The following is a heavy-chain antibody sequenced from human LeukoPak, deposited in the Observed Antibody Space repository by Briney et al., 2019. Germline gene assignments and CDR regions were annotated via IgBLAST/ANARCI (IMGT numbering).Heavy chain of an antibody. CDR3: ATVKYGYGDPVGWFDP. CDR2: ILSTGTT. Sequence: PGGSLRLSGAASGFPFSASAMTWVRQAPGKGLEWVSHILSTGTTYYADSVRGRFTISRDNSKNTLYLLMTSLRADDTAVYYCATVKYGYGDPVGWFDPWGQGTLVTVSS. CDR1: GFPFSASA. D-gene: IGHD4-17*01. J-gene: IGHJ5*02. V-gene: IGHV3-23*01.